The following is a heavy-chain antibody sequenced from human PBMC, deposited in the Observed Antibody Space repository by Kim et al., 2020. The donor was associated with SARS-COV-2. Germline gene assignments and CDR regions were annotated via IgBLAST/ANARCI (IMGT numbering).Heavy chain of an antibody. CDR1: GASISSSSC. V-gene: IGHV4-4*02. CDR3: ARGVSSAWTLRAWFDP. D-gene: IGHD3-22*01. Sequence: SETLSLTCVVSGASISSSSCWSWVRQPPGKGLDWIGEVDHSGTTSYNVSLKSRVTISVDKSKNQFSLRLNSVSAADTAVYYCARGVSSAWTLRAWFDPWGQGTLVTVSP. CDR2: VDHSGTT. J-gene: IGHJ5*02.